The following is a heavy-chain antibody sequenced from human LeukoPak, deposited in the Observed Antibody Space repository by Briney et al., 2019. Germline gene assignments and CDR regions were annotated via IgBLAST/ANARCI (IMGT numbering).Heavy chain of an antibody. V-gene: IGHV4-59*12. J-gene: IGHJ5*02. CDR3: ARTPAAGHSNWFDP. CDR1: GGSISNYY. D-gene: IGHD6-13*01. Sequence: PSETLSLTCTVSGGSISNYYWSWIRQPPGERLEWIGSIYYSGSTTYSPSLKSRVTISVDTSKNQFSLKLSSVTAVDTAVYYCARTPAAGHSNWFDPWGQGTLVTVSS. CDR2: IYYSGST.